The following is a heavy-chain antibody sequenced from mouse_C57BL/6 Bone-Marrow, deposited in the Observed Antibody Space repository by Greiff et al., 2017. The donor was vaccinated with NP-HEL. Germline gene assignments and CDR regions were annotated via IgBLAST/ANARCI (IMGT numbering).Heavy chain of an antibody. CDR1: GYTFTSYW. J-gene: IGHJ2*01. CDR3: ARGDGNFYFDY. CDR2: IDPSDSYT. V-gene: IGHV1-50*01. D-gene: IGHD2-1*01. Sequence: VQLQQPGAELVKPGASVKLSCKASGYTFTSYWMQWVKQRPGQGLEWIGEIDPSDSYTNYNQKFKGKATLTVDTSSSPAYMQLSSLTSEDSAVYYCARGDGNFYFDYWGQGTTLTVSS.